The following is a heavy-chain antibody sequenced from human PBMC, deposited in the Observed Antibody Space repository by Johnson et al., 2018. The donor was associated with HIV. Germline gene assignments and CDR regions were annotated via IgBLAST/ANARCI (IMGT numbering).Heavy chain of an antibody. V-gene: IGHV3-13*01. CDR2: IGTAGDT. J-gene: IGHJ3*02. CDR3: ATLSSSWYAFDI. Sequence: VQLVESGGGVVQPGGSLRLSCAASGFTFSSYGMHWVRQATGKCLEWVSAIGTAGDTYYPGSVKGRFTISRDNANNSLYLQMNSLRAEDTAVYYCATLSSSWYAFDIWGQGTMVTVSS. D-gene: IGHD6-13*01. CDR1: GFTFSSYG.